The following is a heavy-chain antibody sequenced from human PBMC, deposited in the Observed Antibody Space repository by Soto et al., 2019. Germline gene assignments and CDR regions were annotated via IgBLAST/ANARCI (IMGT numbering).Heavy chain of an antibody. J-gene: IGHJ4*02. CDR2: MNPNSGNT. CDR3: ARAPPGRWEPTNGPIKPFDY. Sequence: ASVKVSCKASGYTFTSYDINWVRQATGQGLEWMGWMNPNSGNTGYAQKFQGRVTMTRDTSTSTAYMELSSLRSDDTAVYYCARAPPGRWEPTNGPIKPFDYWGQGTLVTVSS. V-gene: IGHV1-8*01. D-gene: IGHD1-26*01. CDR1: GYTFTSYD.